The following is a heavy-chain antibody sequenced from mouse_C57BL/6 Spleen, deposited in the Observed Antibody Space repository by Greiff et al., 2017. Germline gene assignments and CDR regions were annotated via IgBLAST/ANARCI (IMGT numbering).Heavy chain of an antibody. CDR1: GYTFTSYT. V-gene: IGHV1-4*01. CDR3: ARSLYDYDDFDY. Sequence: QVQLQHSGAELARPGASVKMSCKASGYTFTSYTMHWVKQRPGQGLEWIGYINPSSGYTKYNQKFKDKATLTADKSSSTAYMQLSSLTSEDSAVYYCARSLYDYDDFDYWGQGTTLTVSS. D-gene: IGHD2-4*01. CDR2: INPSSGYT. J-gene: IGHJ2*01.